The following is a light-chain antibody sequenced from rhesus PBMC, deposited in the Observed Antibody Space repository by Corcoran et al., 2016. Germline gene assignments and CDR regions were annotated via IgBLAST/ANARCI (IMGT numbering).Light chain of an antibody. Sequence: DIQMTQSPSSLSASVGDRVTITCRISQRISTYLNWYQQKPGKAPTRLIHGASLLDSGVPSRFSGSGSGTDFTLTINPLQPEDFATYYFLPYTSDPWTFGPGPKVDIK. V-gene: IGKV1-43*02. CDR2: GAS. J-gene: IGKJ1*01. CDR3: LPYTSDPWT. CDR1: QRISTY.